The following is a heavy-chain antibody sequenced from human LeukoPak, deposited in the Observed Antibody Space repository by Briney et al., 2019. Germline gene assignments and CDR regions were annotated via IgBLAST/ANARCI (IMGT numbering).Heavy chain of an antibody. D-gene: IGHD5-24*01. CDR2: IYYSGST. Sequence: SETLSLTCAVSGGSISSYYWNWIRQSPGKGLEWIGYIYYSGSTNYNPSLKSRVTISLDTSKCQFSLKLRSVTAADTAVYYCARETEMHIDVWGQGTTVTVSS. V-gene: IGHV4-59*01. J-gene: IGHJ6*02. CDR1: GGSISSYY. CDR3: ARETEMHIDV.